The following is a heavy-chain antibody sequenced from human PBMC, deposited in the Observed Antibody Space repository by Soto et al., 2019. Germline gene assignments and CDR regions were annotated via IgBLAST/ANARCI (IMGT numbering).Heavy chain of an antibody. CDR3: ARDPTYYYDSSGYRYFDY. V-gene: IGHV4-59*01. Sequence: SETLSLTCTVSGGSISSYYWSWIRQPPGKGLEWIGYIYYSGSTNYNPSLKSRVTISVDTSKNQFSLKLSSVTAADTAVYYCARDPTYYYDSSGYRYFDYWGQGTLVTVSS. CDR1: GGSISSYY. CDR2: IYYSGST. J-gene: IGHJ4*02. D-gene: IGHD3-22*01.